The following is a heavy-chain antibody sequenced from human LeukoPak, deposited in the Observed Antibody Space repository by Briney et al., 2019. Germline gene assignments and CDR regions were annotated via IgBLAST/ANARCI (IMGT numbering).Heavy chain of an antibody. CDR3: ARAGPENLNWRFYFHF. D-gene: IGHD1-1*01. CDR1: GDPINKYF. V-gene: IGHV4-59*01. J-gene: IGHJ4*02. Sequence: PSETLSLTCTVSGDPINKYFWSWLRQSPGKGLEWIGYISHIGNTNYNPSLKSRVTISLDKSNNQSSLRLTSVTAADTAIYYCARAGPENLNWRFYFHFWGQGILVTLSS. CDR2: ISHIGNT.